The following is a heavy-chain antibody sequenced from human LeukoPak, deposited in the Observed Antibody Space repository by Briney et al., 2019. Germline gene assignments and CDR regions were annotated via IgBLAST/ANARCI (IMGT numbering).Heavy chain of an antibody. Sequence: SETLSLTCTVSGGSISSYYWSWIRQPPGKGLEWIGYIYYSGSTNYNPSLKSRVTISVDTSKNQFSLKLSSVTAADTAVYYCARQVKTYYGSGSFDYWGQGTLVTVSP. CDR3: ARQVKTYYGSGSFDY. CDR1: GGSISSYY. J-gene: IGHJ4*02. CDR2: IYYSGST. D-gene: IGHD3-10*01. V-gene: IGHV4-59*08.